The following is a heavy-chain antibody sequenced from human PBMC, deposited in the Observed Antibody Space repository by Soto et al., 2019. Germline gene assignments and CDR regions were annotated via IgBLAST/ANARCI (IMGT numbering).Heavy chain of an antibody. V-gene: IGHV3-30-3*01. CDR3: ASKPTIAVAGT. D-gene: IGHD6-19*01. CDR2: ISYDGSNK. CDR1: GFTFSSYA. J-gene: IGHJ5*02. Sequence: QVQLVESGGGVVQPGRSPRLSCAASGFTFSSYAMHWVRQAPGKGLEWVAVISYDGSNKYYADSVKGRFTISRDNSKNTLYLQMNSLRAEDTAVYYCASKPTIAVAGTWGQGTLVTVSS.